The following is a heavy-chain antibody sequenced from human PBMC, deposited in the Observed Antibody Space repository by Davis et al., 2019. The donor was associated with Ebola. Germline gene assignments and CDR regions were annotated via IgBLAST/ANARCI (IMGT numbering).Heavy chain of an antibody. J-gene: IGHJ4*02. D-gene: IGHD2-21*01. CDR3: ARTDRVCRGGVCYSGNDFDF. Sequence: MPSETLSLTCTVSGGSIRSHHWSWIRQSPGMGLEWIGYIYNSGSPNYSPSLKSRVTISIDTSSNQFSLKLTSVTAADTAVYYCARTDRVCRGGVCYSGNDFDFWGQGTLVTVSS. CDR2: IYNSGSP. V-gene: IGHV4-59*11. CDR1: GGSIRSHH.